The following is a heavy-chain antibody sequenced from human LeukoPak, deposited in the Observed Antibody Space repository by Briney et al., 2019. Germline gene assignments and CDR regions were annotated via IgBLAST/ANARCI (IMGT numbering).Heavy chain of an antibody. V-gene: IGHV1-69-2*01. J-gene: IGHJ4*02. CDR3: ATVLGATHFDY. Sequence: ASVKVSCKVSGYTFTDYYMHWVQQAPGKGLEWMGLVDPEDGETIYAEKFQGRVTITADTSTDTACMELSSLRSEDTAVYYCATVLGATHFDYWGQGTLVTVSS. CDR1: GYTFTDYY. CDR2: VDPEDGET. D-gene: IGHD1-26*01.